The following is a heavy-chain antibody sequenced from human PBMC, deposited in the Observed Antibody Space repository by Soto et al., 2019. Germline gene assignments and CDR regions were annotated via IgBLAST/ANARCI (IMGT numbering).Heavy chain of an antibody. CDR1: GFTFSSYG. J-gene: IGHJ4*02. V-gene: IGHV3-30*18. D-gene: IGHD6-6*01. Sequence: PGGSLRLSCAASGFTFSSYGMHWVRQAPGKGLEWVAVISYDGSNKYYADSVKGRFTISRDNSKNTLYLQMNSLRAEDTAVYYCAKDPLRLGKLGGYYFDYWGQGTLVTVSS. CDR2: ISYDGSNK. CDR3: AKDPLRLGKLGGYYFDY.